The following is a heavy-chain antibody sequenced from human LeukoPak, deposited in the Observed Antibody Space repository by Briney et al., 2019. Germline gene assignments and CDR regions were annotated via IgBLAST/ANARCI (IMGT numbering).Heavy chain of an antibody. V-gene: IGHV4-4*02. D-gene: IGHD3-10*01. Sequence: PSETLSLTCAVSGGSISNDNWWSWVRQPPGEGLEWIGEVLHSGNTNYNPSLRSRITISVDKSKNQFSLELNSVTAADTAVYYCARDRGSGSYGSYYYYGMDVWGQGTTVTVSS. J-gene: IGHJ6*02. CDR2: VLHSGNT. CDR3: ARDRGSGSYGSYYYYGMDV. CDR1: GGSISNDNW.